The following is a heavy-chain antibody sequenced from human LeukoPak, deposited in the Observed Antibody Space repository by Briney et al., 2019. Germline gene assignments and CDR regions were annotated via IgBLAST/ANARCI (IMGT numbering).Heavy chain of an antibody. CDR2: LKSRGSGETA. J-gene: IGHJ4*02. Sequence: PGGSLRLSCAASGFPFSGSGMHWVRQAPGKGLQWVGRLKSRGSGETADYSAPVKGRFTVSRDNSKNALYLQMNSLRAEDTAVYYCARDNGGYDWEDLFDYWGQGTLVTVSS. D-gene: IGHD5-12*01. CDR3: ARDNGGYDWEDLFDY. CDR1: GFPFSGSG. V-gene: IGHV3-15*01.